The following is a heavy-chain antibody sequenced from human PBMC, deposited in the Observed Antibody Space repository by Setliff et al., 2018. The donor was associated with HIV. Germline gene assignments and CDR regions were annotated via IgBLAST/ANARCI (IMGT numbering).Heavy chain of an antibody. D-gene: IGHD5-18*01. Sequence: ASVKVSCKVSGYTFTTYSIHWVRQAPGQRPEWMGWLRTGNGDTSYSESLQGRVTFTSDTSANTAYMELRSLGSDDTAVYYCARFEGRDKRGYSYGAYYYYMDVWGKGTTVTVSS. V-gene: IGHV1-3*04. CDR1: GYTFTTYS. CDR3: ARFEGRDKRGYSYGAYYYYMDV. CDR2: LRTGNGDT. J-gene: IGHJ6*03.